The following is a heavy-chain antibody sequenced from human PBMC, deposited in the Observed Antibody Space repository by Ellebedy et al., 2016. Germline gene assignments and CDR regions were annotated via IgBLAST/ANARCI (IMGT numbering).Heavy chain of an antibody. CDR2: ISYDGSNK. J-gene: IGHJ4*02. V-gene: IGHV3-30*18. Sequence: GGSLRLXXAASTFTFSSYGMHWVRQAPGKGLEWVAVISYDGSNKYYADSVKGRFTISRDNSKNTLYLQMNSLRAEDTAVYYCAKDSSGWYRTLDYWGQGTLVTVSS. CDR1: TFTFSSYG. D-gene: IGHD6-19*01. CDR3: AKDSSGWYRTLDY.